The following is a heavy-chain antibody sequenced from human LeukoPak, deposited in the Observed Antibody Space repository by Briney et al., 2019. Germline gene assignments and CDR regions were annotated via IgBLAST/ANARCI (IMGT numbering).Heavy chain of an antibody. D-gene: IGHD3-22*01. CDR1: GFTFSSYS. V-gene: IGHV3-21*01. CDR3: ARDSRAYYYDSSQREPFDY. J-gene: IGHJ4*02. Sequence: GGSLRLSCAASGFTFSSYSMNWVRQAPGKGLEWVSSISSSSSYIYYADSVKGRFTISRDNAKNSLYLQMNSLRAEDTAVYYCARDSRAYYYDSSQREPFDYWGQGTLVTVSS. CDR2: ISSSSSYI.